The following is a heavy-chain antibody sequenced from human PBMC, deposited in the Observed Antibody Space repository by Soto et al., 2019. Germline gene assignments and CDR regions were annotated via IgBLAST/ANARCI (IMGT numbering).Heavy chain of an antibody. D-gene: IGHD3-22*01. Sequence: ASVKVSCKASGGTFSSYAISWVRQAPGQGLEWMGGIIPIFGTANYAQKFQGRVTITADESTSTAYMELSSLRSEDTAVYYCARGTDDSSGLTRLPFDSWGQGTLVTVSS. CDR1: GGTFSSYA. CDR2: IIPIFGTA. CDR3: ARGTDDSSGLTRLPFDS. V-gene: IGHV1-69*13. J-gene: IGHJ4*02.